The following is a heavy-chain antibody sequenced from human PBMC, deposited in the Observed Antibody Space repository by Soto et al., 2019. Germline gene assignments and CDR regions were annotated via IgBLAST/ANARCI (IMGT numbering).Heavy chain of an antibody. D-gene: IGHD2-2*02. V-gene: IGHV1-3*01. Sequence: ASVKVSCKTSGYTFANYGIHWVRQAPGQRLEWMGWINAGNGGTKYSENFQGRVTITRDTSASTVYLGLSSLSSEDTAVYYCARVPYLTSYCISTSCYIEWFDPWGQGTLVTVSS. CDR3: ARVPYLTSYCISTSCYIEWFDP. J-gene: IGHJ5*02. CDR1: GYTFANYG. CDR2: INAGNGGT.